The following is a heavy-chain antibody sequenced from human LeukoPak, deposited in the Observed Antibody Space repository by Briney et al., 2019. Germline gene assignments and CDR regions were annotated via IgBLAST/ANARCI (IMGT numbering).Heavy chain of an antibody. CDR3: ARDRNALGGGWFDP. CDR2: IYSDGRT. V-gene: IGHV3-66*01. Sequence: GGSLRLSCAVSGFTVSSNYMSWVRQAPGKGLEWVSVIYSDGRTYYADSVKGRFTISRDTSNNALHLQMNSLRAEDTAVYYCARDRNALGGGWFDPWGQGTLVTVSS. J-gene: IGHJ5*02. D-gene: IGHD3-16*01. CDR1: GFTVSSNY.